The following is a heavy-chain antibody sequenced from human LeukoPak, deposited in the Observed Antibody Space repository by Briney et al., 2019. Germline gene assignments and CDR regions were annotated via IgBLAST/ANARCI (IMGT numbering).Heavy chain of an antibody. V-gene: IGHV4-30-4*02. Sequence: SETLSLTCTLSGRSMSSGDYYWRWIRQPPGKGLERIGYIYYSGSTYYDLSLKSRVTISVDTSKNQFSLKLSSVTAAVTAVYYCARDSSGYYFDIWGQGTMVTVSS. CDR3: ARDSSGYYFDI. CDR2: IYYSGST. J-gene: IGHJ3*02. D-gene: IGHD3-22*01. CDR1: GRSMSSGDYY.